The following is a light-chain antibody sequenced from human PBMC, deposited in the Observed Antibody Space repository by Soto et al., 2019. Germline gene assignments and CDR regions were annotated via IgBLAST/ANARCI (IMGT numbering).Light chain of an antibody. J-gene: IGLJ1*01. Sequence: QSVLTQPASVSGSPGQSITISCTGTSSDVGIYNLVSWYQQHPGKAPKLMIYEGSKRPSGVSNRFSGSKSGNTASLTISGLQAEDEADYYCCSYAGSSTFVSHVFGNGTKVTVL. CDR3: CSYAGSSTFVSHV. CDR1: SSDVGIYNL. V-gene: IGLV2-23*03. CDR2: EGS.